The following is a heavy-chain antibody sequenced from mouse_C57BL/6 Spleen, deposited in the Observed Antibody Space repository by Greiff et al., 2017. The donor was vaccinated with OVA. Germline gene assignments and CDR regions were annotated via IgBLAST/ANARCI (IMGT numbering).Heavy chain of an antibody. J-gene: IGHJ2*01. D-gene: IGHD1-1*01. CDR3: ARGVITTVAPLDY. Sequence: QVQLQQPGTELVKPGASVKLSCKASGYTFTSYWMHWVKQRPGQGLEWIGNITPSNGGTNYNEKFKSKATLTVDKSSSTSDMQLSSLTSEDSAVYYCARGVITTVAPLDYWGQGTTLTVSS. CDR2: ITPSNGGT. V-gene: IGHV1-53*01. CDR1: GYTFTSYW.